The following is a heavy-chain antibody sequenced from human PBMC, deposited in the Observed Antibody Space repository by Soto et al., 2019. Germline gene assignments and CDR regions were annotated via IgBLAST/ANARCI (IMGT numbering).Heavy chain of an antibody. D-gene: IGHD6-13*01. J-gene: IGHJ6*02. CDR2: ISSSSSYI. Sequence: PGGSLRLSCAASGFTFSSYSMNWVRQAPGKGLERVSSISSSSSYIYYADSVKGRFTISRDNAKNSLYLQMNSRRAEDTAVYYCASLSRSKGSSWRYYYYGMDVCGQGTTVTVSS. CDR1: GFTFSSYS. V-gene: IGHV3-21*01. CDR3: ASLSRSKGSSWRYYYYGMDV.